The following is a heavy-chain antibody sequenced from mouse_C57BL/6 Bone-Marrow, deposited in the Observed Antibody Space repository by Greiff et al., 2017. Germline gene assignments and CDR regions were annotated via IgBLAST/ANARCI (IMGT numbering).Heavy chain of an antibody. Sequence: VQLQQSGPELVKPGASVKISCKASGYSFTGYYMNWVKQSPEKSLEWIGEINPSTGGTTYNQKFKAKATLTVDKSSSTAYMQLKSLTSEDSAVYYCAGANWAWFAYWGQGTLVTVSA. D-gene: IGHD4-1*01. V-gene: IGHV1-42*01. CDR2: INPSTGGT. J-gene: IGHJ3*01. CDR1: GYSFTGYY. CDR3: AGANWAWFAY.